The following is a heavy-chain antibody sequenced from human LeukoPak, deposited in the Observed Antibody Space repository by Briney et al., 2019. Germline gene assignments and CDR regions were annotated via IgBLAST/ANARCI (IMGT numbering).Heavy chain of an antibody. CDR2: ISGSGGST. V-gene: IGHV3-23*01. Sequence: GGSLRLSCAASGFTFSSYAMSWVRQAPGKGLEWVSAISGSGGSTYSADSVKGRFTISRDNSKNTLYLQMNSLRAEDTAVYYCAKFGSGSAYYYYGMDVWGKGTTVTVSS. CDR3: AKFGSGSAYYYYGMDV. CDR1: GFTFSSYA. J-gene: IGHJ6*04. D-gene: IGHD3-10*01.